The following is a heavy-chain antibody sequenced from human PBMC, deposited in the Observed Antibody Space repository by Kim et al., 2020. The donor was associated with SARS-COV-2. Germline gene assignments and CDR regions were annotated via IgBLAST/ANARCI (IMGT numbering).Heavy chain of an antibody. CDR3: ARSYSNTGWGYFDY. D-gene: IGHD6-13*01. Sequence: ASVKVSCKASGYTFTGYYMHWVRQAPGQGLEWMGWINPYSGGTDYAQKFQGIVTMTRDTSMNTVYMELRRLRSDDTAVYYCARSYSNTGWGYFDYWGQGTLVTVSS. J-gene: IGHJ4*02. CDR2: INPYSGGT. V-gene: IGHV1-2*02. CDR1: GYTFTGYY.